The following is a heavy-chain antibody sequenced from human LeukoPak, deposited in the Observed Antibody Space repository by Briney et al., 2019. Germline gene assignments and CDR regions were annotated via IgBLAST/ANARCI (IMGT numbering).Heavy chain of an antibody. CDR1: GFTVSSTY. CDR3: ARDSSSFPNYFDY. Sequence: PGGSLRLSCAASGFTVSSTYMSWVRQAPGKGLEWVSLIYSDGSTFYADSEKGRFTISRDNSKNTLYLQMSSLRAEDTAVYYCARDSSSFPNYFDYWGQGTRVTVSS. J-gene: IGHJ4*02. CDR2: IYSDGST. V-gene: IGHV3-53*01. D-gene: IGHD3-3*02.